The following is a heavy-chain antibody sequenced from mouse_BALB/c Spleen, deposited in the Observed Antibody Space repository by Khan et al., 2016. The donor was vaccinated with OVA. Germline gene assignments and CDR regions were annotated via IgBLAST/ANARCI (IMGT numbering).Heavy chain of an antibody. Sequence: QIQLVQSGPELKKPGETVQISCKASGYTFTNYGMNWVKQAPGKGLKWMVLINTYTGEPTYSDDFKGRFSFSLETSASTSSFQINNLKNEDTATYFCANGGYWYFDVWGAGKTVTVSS. J-gene: IGHJ1*01. CDR1: GYTFTNYG. V-gene: IGHV9-3-1*01. D-gene: IGHD1-1*02. CDR2: INTYTGEP. CDR3: ANGGYWYFDV.